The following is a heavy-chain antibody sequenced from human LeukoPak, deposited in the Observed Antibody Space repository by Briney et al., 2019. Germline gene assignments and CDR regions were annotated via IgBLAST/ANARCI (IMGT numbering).Heavy chain of an antibody. J-gene: IGHJ4*02. CDR1: GFTFSSYA. CDR2: ISGSGGST. Sequence: GGSLRLSCAASGFTFSSYAMSWVRQAPGKGLEWVSAISGSGGSTYYADSVKGRFAISRDNSKNTLYLQMNSLRAEDTAVYYCAKGDGDYSSPFGYWGQGTLVTVSS. CDR3: AKGDGDYSSPFGY. V-gene: IGHV3-23*01. D-gene: IGHD4-17*01.